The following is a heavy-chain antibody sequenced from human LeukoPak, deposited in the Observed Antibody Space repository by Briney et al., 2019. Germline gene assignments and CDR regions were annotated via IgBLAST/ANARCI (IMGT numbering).Heavy chain of an antibody. V-gene: IGHV4-34*01. CDR3: ARALSSSWYKNWFDP. CDR2: INHSGST. D-gene: IGHD6-13*01. CDR1: GGSFSGYY. J-gene: IGHJ5*02. Sequence: SETLSLTCAVYGGSFSGYYWSWTRQPPGKGLEWIGEINHSGSTNYNPSLKSRVTISVDTSKNQFSLKLSSVTAADTAVYYCARALSSSWYKNWFDPWGQGTLVTVSS.